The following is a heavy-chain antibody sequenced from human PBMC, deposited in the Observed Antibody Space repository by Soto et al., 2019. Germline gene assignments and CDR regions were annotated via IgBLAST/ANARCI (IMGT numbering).Heavy chain of an antibody. J-gene: IGHJ5*02. CDR3: ARHLRPQEYCSGGSCYSSSWFDP. V-gene: IGHV4-39*01. D-gene: IGHD2-15*01. CDR2: IYLSGST. CDR1: GGSISSGTYY. Sequence: QLQLQESGPGLVKPSETLSLTCTVSGGSISSGTYYWGWVRQPPGKGLEWIGTIYLSGSTYYNPFLKSRVSMSVDTSKNHFSLKMNSVTAADTAVYYCARHLRPQEYCSGGSCYSSSWFDPWGQGTLVTVSS.